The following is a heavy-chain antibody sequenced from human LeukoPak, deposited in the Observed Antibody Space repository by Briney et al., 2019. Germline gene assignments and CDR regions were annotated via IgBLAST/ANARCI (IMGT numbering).Heavy chain of an antibody. D-gene: IGHD2-15*01. CDR2: INPNSGGT. CDR1: GYTFTGYY. J-gene: IGHJ4*02. V-gene: IGHV1-2*02. Sequence: ASVKVSCKASGYTFTGYYMHWVRQALGQGLEWMGWINPNSGGTNYAQKFQGRVTMTRDTSISTAYMELSRLRSDDTAVYYCARDLNPVVGAIPYYFAYWGQGTLVTVSS. CDR3: ARDLNPVVGAIPYYFAY.